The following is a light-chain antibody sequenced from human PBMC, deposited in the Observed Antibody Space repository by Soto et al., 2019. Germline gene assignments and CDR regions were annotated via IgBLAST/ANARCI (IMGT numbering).Light chain of an antibody. V-gene: IGKV3-15*01. J-gene: IGKJ2*01. CDR1: QSVSRN. Sequence: EIVLTQSPATLSVSPGERATLSCRASQSVSRNLAWYQQKPGQAPRILIYNASTRATGIPATFSGSGSGTEFTLTISSLKSEDFAVYYCQQYNNWPPRYTFGQGTKLEIK. CDR3: QQYNNWPPRYT. CDR2: NAS.